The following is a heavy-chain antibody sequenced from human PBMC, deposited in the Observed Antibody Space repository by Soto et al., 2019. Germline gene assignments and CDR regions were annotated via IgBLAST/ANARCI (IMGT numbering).Heavy chain of an antibody. D-gene: IGHD2-2*01. CDR2: IIPILGIA. J-gene: IGHJ5*02. CDR1: GGTFSSYT. Sequence: SVKVSCKASGGTFSSYTISWVRQAPGQGLEWMGRIIPILGIANYAQKFQGRVTITADKSTSTAYMELNSLRADDTAVYYCTNGYCISTNCYGGHDPWGQGTLVTVSS. CDR3: TNGYCISTNCYGGHDP. V-gene: IGHV1-69*02.